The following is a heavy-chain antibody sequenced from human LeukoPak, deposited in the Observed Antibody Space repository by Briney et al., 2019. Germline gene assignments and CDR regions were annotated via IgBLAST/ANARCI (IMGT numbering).Heavy chain of an antibody. Sequence: SETLSLTCTVSGGSMTTHHWNWIRQTPGKGLEWIGYVFDSGRTKENPSLKSRVTLSADTSENQLSLRLSSVTAADTAVYYCTTIKRGNIFGYFDFWGQGILVTVSS. CDR3: TTIKRGNIFGYFDF. CDR2: VFDSGRT. CDR1: GGSMTTHH. D-gene: IGHD5-18*01. J-gene: IGHJ4*02. V-gene: IGHV4-59*11.